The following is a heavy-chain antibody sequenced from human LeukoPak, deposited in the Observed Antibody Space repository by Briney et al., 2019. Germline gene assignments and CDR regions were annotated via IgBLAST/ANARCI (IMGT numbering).Heavy chain of an antibody. CDR2: IYHSGST. Sequence: PSETLSLTCTVSGYSISSGYYWGWIRQPPGKGLEWIGSIYHSGSTYYNPSLKSRVTISVDTSKNQFSLKLSSVTAADTAVYYCARATVGGSYYDILTGYYRDFDYWGQGTLVTVSS. V-gene: IGHV4-38-2*02. CDR1: GYSISSGYY. CDR3: ARATVGGSYYDILTGYYRDFDY. D-gene: IGHD3-9*01. J-gene: IGHJ4*02.